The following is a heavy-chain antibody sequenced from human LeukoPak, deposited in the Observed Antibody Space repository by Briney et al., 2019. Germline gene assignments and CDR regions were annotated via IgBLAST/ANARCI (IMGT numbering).Heavy chain of an antibody. D-gene: IGHD2/OR15-2a*01. CDR2: ITTSGSHT. CDR1: GFTFINYS. J-gene: IGHJ3*02. Sequence: GGSLRLSCAASGFTFINYSFNWVRQAPGKGLEWVSSITTSGSHTYYADSVRGRFTISRDNAQNSLFLQMNSLRVEDTAVYYFARESDSMYFDIWGQGTLVTVS. CDR3: ARESDSMYFDI. V-gene: IGHV3-21*06.